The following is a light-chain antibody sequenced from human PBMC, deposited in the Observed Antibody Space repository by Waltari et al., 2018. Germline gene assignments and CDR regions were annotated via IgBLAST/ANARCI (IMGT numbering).Light chain of an antibody. J-gene: IGLJ2*01. CDR3: SSCSYAPTTTVI. Sequence: QSALSQPASVSGSPGQSLTISCTGSHTDVGAYGDVPWYQHHPGKAPKLIIYEVTNRPSGISNRFSASKSDDTASLTISGLQAEDEATYYCSSCSYAPTTTVIFGGGTKVTVL. CDR2: EVT. V-gene: IGLV2-14*01. CDR1: HTDVGAYGD.